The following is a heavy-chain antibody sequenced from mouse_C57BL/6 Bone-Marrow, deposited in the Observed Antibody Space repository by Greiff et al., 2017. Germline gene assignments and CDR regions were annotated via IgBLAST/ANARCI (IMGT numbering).Heavy chain of an antibody. D-gene: IGHD2-3*01. CDR2: IYPGDGDT. Sequence: QVQLQQSGPELVKPGASVKISCKASGYAFSSSWMNWVKQRPGKGLEWIGRIYPGDGDTNYNGKFKGKATLTADKSSSTAYMQLSSLTSEDSAVYFCAREGWLPVWGTGTTVTVSS. CDR3: AREGWLPV. V-gene: IGHV1-82*01. CDR1: GYAFSSSW. J-gene: IGHJ1*03.